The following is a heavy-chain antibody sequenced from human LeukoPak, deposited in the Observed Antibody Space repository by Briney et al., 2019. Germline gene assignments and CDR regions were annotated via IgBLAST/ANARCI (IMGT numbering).Heavy chain of an antibody. D-gene: IGHD5-18*01. Sequence: SETLSLTCAVYGRSFSGYYWSCIRQPPGKGLEWIGEINHSGSTNYNPSLKSRVTISVDTSKNQFSLKLSSVTAADTAVYYCAREPPYNVYTAMVGDYWGQGNLVTVSS. V-gene: IGHV4-34*01. J-gene: IGHJ4*02. CDR1: GRSFSGYY. CDR3: AREPPYNVYTAMVGDY. CDR2: INHSGST.